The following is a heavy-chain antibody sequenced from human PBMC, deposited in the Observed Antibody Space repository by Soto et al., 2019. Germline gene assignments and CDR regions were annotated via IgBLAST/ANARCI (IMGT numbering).Heavy chain of an antibody. CDR3: ARLYREYSSSWYEYYYSYMDV. Sequence: GASVKVSCKASGCTFSSYDINWARQATGQGLEWMGWMNPSSGNTGYAQKFQGRVTMTRNTSISTAYMELSSLRSEDTAVYYCARLYREYSSSWYEYYYSYMDVWGNGTTVPVSS. D-gene: IGHD6-13*01. CDR1: GCTFSSYD. CDR2: MNPSSGNT. V-gene: IGHV1-8*01. J-gene: IGHJ6*03.